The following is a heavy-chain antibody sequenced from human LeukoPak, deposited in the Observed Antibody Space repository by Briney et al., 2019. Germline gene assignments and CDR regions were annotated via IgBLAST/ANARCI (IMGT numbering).Heavy chain of an antibody. CDR2: ISYDGSNK. V-gene: IGHV3-30-3*01. CDR3: ARDMWADSGEQWRFFYAFDI. CDR1: GFAFSSYA. J-gene: IGHJ3*02. Sequence: GGSLRLSCAASGFAFSSYARPWVRKAPGKGLEWVAVISYDGSNKYYADSVKGRFTISRDNSKNTLYLQMNSLRAEDTAVYYCARDMWADSGEQWRFFYAFDIWGQGTMVTVSS. D-gene: IGHD6-19*01.